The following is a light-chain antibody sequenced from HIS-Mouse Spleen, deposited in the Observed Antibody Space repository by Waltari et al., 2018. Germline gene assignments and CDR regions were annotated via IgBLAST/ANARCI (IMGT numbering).Light chain of an antibody. Sequence: QSALTLPASVSRSPVQSISISCTGTSSGVGSYNLVSWYQQHPGKAPKLMIYEGSKRPSGVSNRFSGSKSGNTASLTISGLQAEDEADYYCCSYAGSPYVFGTGTKVTVL. CDR1: SSGVGSYNL. CDR3: CSYAGSPYV. J-gene: IGLJ1*01. CDR2: EGS. V-gene: IGLV2-23*01.